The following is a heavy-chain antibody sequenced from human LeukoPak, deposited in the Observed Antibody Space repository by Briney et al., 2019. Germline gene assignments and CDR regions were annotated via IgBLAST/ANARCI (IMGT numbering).Heavy chain of an antibody. D-gene: IGHD4-17*01. CDR1: GFTFSSYG. CDR3: AKATGTTLRFSRMDV. J-gene: IGHJ6*02. Sequence: GRSLRLSCAASGFTFSSYGMHWVRQAPGKGLEWVAVISYDGSNKYYADSVKGRFTISRDNSKNTLYLQMNSLRAEDTAVYYCAKATGTTLRFSRMDVWGQGTTVTVPS. V-gene: IGHV3-30*18. CDR2: ISYDGSNK.